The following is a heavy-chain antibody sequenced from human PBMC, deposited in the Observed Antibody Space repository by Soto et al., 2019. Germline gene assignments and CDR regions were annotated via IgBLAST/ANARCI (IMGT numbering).Heavy chain of an antibody. D-gene: IGHD2-2*01. Sequence: ASVKVSCKASGYTFTSYGISWVRQAPEQGLEWMGWISAYNGNTNYAQKLQGRVTMTTDTSTSTAYMELRSLRSDDTAVYYCARADIVVVPAATAADYWGQGTLVTVSS. CDR3: ARADIVVVPAATAADY. CDR1: GYTFTSYG. V-gene: IGHV1-18*01. CDR2: ISAYNGNT. J-gene: IGHJ4*02.